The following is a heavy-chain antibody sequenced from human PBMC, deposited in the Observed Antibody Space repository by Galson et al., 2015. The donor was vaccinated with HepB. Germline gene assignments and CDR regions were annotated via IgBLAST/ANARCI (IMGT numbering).Heavy chain of an antibody. CDR2: IRSEANSYAT. J-gene: IGHJ3*02. CDR3: TRVSGYEDDAFDI. D-gene: IGHD5-12*01. Sequence: SLRLSCAASGFTFSGSAMHWVRQASGKGLEWVGRIRSEANSYATAYAVSLKGRFTISRDDSKNTAYLQMNSLKTEDTAVYYCTRVSGYEDDAFDIWGQGTMVTVSS. V-gene: IGHV3-73*01. CDR1: GFTFSGSA.